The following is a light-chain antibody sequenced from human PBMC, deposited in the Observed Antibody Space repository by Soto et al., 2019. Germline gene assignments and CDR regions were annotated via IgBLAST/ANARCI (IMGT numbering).Light chain of an antibody. Sequence: EIVLTQSQGTLSLSPGEGATLSCLASQSVSSSYIAWYQQRPGQTPSLLIYGASTRATGIPDRFSGSGSGTHFTLTISRLEPGDFAVYYCQHFGGTTFTFGQGTRLEI. CDR2: GAS. V-gene: IGKV3-20*01. CDR3: QHFGGTTFT. CDR1: QSVSSSY. J-gene: IGKJ5*01.